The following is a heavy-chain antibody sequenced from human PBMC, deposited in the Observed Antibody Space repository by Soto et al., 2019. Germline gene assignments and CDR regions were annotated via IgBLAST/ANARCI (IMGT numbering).Heavy chain of an antibody. Sequence: SETLSPTCPVSCVSISSYYWSWIRQPPGKGLEWIGYIYYCGSTIYNPSLKSRVTISGDTSKNQFSLKLSSVTAADTAVYYCARSRGGYFDYWGQGTLVTVSS. CDR3: ARSRGGYFDY. J-gene: IGHJ4*02. CDR2: IYYCGST. D-gene: IGHD3-22*01. V-gene: IGHV4-59*01. CDR1: CVSISSYY.